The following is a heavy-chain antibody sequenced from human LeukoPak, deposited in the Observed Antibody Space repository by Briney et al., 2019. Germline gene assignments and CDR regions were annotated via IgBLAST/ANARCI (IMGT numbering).Heavy chain of an antibody. CDR3: ASLQSSYSTVYGFDQ. D-gene: IGHD6-13*01. V-gene: IGHV3-11*06. CDR2: ISGSNSFK. CDR1: GSTFSDNY. J-gene: IGHJ4*02. Sequence: PGGSLRLSCAASGSTFSDNYMSWIRQAPGKGLEWVSYISGSNSFKNYADSVKGRFTISRDNAKNSLFLQMNSLRAEDSAVYYCASLQSSYSTVYGFDQWGQGTLVTVSS.